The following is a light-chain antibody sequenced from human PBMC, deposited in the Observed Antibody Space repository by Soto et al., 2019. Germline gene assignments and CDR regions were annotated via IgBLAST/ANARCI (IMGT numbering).Light chain of an antibody. V-gene: IGKV3-20*01. J-gene: IGKJ1*01. CDR3: QHCGSSPWT. Sequence: EIVLTQSPGTLSLSPGDTATLSCRASQTISSTFLAWYHQKPGQAPRLLIYTVSTRATGIPDRFSVSGSGTNFTLTVSRLETADFAVYYCQHCGSSPWTFGQGTKLEIK. CDR2: TVS. CDR1: QTISSTF.